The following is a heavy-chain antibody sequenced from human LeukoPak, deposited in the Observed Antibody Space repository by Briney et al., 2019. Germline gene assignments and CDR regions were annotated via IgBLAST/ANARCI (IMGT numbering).Heavy chain of an antibody. V-gene: IGHV4-61*02. CDR1: GDSISSGSYY. CDR3: ARDLGGSYSSETWFDP. J-gene: IGHJ5*02. Sequence: PSETLSLTCTVSGDSISSGSYYWSWIRQPAGEGLEWIGRIYSSGRTHYSPSLKSRVAISVDTSKNRFSLRLCSVTAADTAVYYCARDLGGSYSSETWFDPWGQGTLVTVSS. D-gene: IGHD1-26*01. CDR2: IYSSGRT.